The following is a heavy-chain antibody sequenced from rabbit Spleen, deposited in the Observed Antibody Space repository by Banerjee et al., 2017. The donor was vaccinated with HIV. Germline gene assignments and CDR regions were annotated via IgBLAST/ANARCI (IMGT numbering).Heavy chain of an antibody. CDR3: ARDLVAVIGWNFNL. D-gene: IGHD1-1*01. V-gene: IGHV1S45*01. CDR2: IYTSTGST. CDR1: GFSFSNNYY. Sequence: EQLEESGGGLVKPEGSLTLTCTASGFSFSNNYYMCWVRQAPGKGLEWIACIYTSTGSTWYASWAKGRFTVAKTSSTTVTLQMTSLTAADTATYFCARDLVAVIGWNFNLWGPGTLVTVS. J-gene: IGHJ4*01.